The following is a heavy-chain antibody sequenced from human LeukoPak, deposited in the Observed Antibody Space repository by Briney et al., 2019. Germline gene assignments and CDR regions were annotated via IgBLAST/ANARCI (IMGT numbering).Heavy chain of an antibody. V-gene: IGHV4-34*01. J-gene: IGHJ4*02. Sequence: PSETLSLTCAVYGDSFSGYYWSWIRQSPGKGLEWIGEINHSGSTNYNPSLKSRVTISVDTSKNQFSLKLSSVTAADTAVYYCARHGYYDSSGYSPFDYWGQGTLVTVSS. CDR1: GDSFSGYY. D-gene: IGHD3-22*01. CDR3: ARHGYYDSSGYSPFDY. CDR2: INHSGST.